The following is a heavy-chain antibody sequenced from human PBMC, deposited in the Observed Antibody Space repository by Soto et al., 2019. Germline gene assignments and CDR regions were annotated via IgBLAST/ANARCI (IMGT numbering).Heavy chain of an antibody. D-gene: IGHD4-17*01. CDR3: TTEMVTVTNRKNDAFDI. CDR2: ISGSGGST. Sequence: PGGSLRLSCAASGFTFSSYAMSWVRQAPGKGLEWVSAISGSGGSTYYADSVKGRFTISRDNSKNTLYLQMNSLRAEDTAVYYCTTEMVTVTNRKNDAFDIWGQGTMVTVSS. CDR1: GFTFSSYA. J-gene: IGHJ3*02. V-gene: IGHV3-23*01.